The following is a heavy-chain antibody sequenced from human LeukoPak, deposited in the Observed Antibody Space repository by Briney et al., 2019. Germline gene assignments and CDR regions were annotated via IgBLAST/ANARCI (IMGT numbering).Heavy chain of an antibody. D-gene: IGHD3-22*01. Sequence: GGSLRLSCAASGFTFNIYTMHWVRQAPGEGLEWVAVMSYDGINKYYPDSDPMRGRFAISRDDSRSTLYLQINSLRPEDTAVYYCARDVGGGHSGYDYWGQGTLVTVSS. V-gene: IGHV3-30*09. CDR2: MSYDGINK. CDR1: GFTFNIYT. CDR3: ARDVGGGHSGYDY. J-gene: IGHJ4*02.